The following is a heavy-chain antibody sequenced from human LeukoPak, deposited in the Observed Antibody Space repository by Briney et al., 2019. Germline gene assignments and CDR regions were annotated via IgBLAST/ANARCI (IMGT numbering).Heavy chain of an antibody. J-gene: IGHJ3*02. D-gene: IGHD3-9*01. Sequence: PSETLSLTCTVSGGSSSSSSYYWGWIRQPPGKGLEWIGSIYYSGSTYYNPSLKSRVTISVDTSQNQFSLKLSSVTAADTAVYYCASRPVLRYFDWFDLDAFDIWGQGTMVTVSS. CDR1: GGSSSSSSYY. V-gene: IGHV4-39*01. CDR2: IYYSGST. CDR3: ASRPVLRYFDWFDLDAFDI.